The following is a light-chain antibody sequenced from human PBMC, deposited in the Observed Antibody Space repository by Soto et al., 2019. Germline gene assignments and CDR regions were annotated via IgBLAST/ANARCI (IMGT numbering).Light chain of an antibody. V-gene: IGLV2-14*01. CDR2: ELR. J-gene: IGLJ1*01. CDR3: FSYPTDWTHV. Sequence: QSVLTQPASVSGSPGQSITISCTGTSSDVGAYNYVSWFQQHPGKAPTLIISELRNRPSGVSNRFSGSKSGNAASLTISGLQAEDEADYFCFSYPTDWTHVCGTGTKVTVL. CDR1: SSDVGAYNY.